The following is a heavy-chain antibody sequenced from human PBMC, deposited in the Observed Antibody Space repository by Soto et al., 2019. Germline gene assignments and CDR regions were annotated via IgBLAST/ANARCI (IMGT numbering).Heavy chain of an antibody. J-gene: IGHJ3*02. V-gene: IGHV3-23*01. Sequence: PGGSLRLSCAASGFTFSSYAMSWVRQAPGKGLEWVSAISGSGGSTYYADSVKGRFTISRDNSKNTLYLQMNSLRAEDTAVYYCAKVFPEYSSSSVRIRGAFDIWGQGTMVTVSS. CDR2: ISGSGGST. CDR1: GFTFSSYA. D-gene: IGHD6-6*01. CDR3: AKVFPEYSSSSVRIRGAFDI.